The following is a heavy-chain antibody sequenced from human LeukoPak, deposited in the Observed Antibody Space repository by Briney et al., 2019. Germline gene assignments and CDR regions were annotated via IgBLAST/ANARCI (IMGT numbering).Heavy chain of an antibody. J-gene: IGHJ5*02. CDR2: ISAYNGNT. D-gene: IGHD3-10*01. V-gene: IGHV1-18*01. CDR1: GYTFTSYG. Sequence: ASVKVSCKASGYTFTSYGINWVRQAPGQGLEWMGWISAYNGNTNYAQKLQGRVTMTTDTSTSTAYMELRSLRSDDTAVYYCARDRRYGSGSYYNGPDWFDPWGQGTLVTVSS. CDR3: ARDRRYGSGSYYNGPDWFDP.